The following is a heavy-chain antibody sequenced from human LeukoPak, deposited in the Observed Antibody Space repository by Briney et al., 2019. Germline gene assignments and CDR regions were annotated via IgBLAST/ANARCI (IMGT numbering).Heavy chain of an antibody. Sequence: SETLSLTCTVSGGSISSYYWSWIRRPPGKGLDWIRYIYYTGSTNYNPSLKSRVTLSVDTSKNQFSLKLSSVTAADTAVYYCARSGRGLATRFDPWGQGILVTVSS. V-gene: IGHV4-59*13. D-gene: IGHD1-26*01. CDR2: IYYTGST. CDR1: GGSISSYY. CDR3: ARSGRGLATRFDP. J-gene: IGHJ5*02.